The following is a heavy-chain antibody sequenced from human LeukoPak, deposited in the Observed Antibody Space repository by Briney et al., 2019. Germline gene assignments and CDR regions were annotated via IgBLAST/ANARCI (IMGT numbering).Heavy chain of an antibody. Sequence: GGSLRLPCAASEFTFSSYTLNWVRQAPGKGLEWVSAITGSGGSIYYADSVKGRFTISRDNSKNMLYLQMNSLRVEDMALYYCAKGHGDASGYYYFDSWGQGTLVTVSS. V-gene: IGHV3-23*01. CDR3: AKGHGDASGYYYFDS. D-gene: IGHD3-22*01. CDR1: EFTFSSYT. CDR2: ITGSGGSI. J-gene: IGHJ4*02.